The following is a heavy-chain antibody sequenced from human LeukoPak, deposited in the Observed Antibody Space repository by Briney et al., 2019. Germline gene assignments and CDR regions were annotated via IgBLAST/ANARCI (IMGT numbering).Heavy chain of an antibody. CDR1: GYTLTELS. CDR2: FDPEDGET. CDR3: ARFFGNTILTGYYRYNWFDP. Sequence: ASVKVSCKVSGYTLTELSMHWVRQAPGKGLEWMGGFDPEDGETIYAQKFQGRVTMTEDTSTDTAYMELSSLRSDDTAVYYCARFFGNTILTGYYRYNWFDPWGQGTLVTVSS. D-gene: IGHD3-9*01. V-gene: IGHV1-24*01. J-gene: IGHJ5*02.